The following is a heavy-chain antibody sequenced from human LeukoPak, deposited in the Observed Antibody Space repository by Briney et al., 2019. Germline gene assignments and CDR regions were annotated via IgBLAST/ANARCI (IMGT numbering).Heavy chain of an antibody. J-gene: IGHJ6*02. V-gene: IGHV4-59*01. CDR2: IDYSGST. Sequence: SETLSLTCTVSADSIRSYYWSWIRQPPGKGLEWIGYIDYSGSTNYNPSLKSRLSISVDPSTNQFSLRLNSVTAGDTAVYFCARSSGYPPYYYYGMDVWGQGTTVSVAS. CDR3: ARSSGYPPYYYYGMDV. CDR1: ADSIRSYY. D-gene: IGHD3-22*01.